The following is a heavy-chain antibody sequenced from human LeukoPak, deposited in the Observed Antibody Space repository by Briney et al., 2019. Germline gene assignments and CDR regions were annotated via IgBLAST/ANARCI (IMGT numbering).Heavy chain of an antibody. V-gene: IGHV3-9*01. CDR3: VKDNPVCES. CDR2: ISSNSENV. Sequence: GGSLRLSCAASGFTFDEFAMHWVRQAPGKGLEWVSGISSNSENVAYADSVKGRFTISRDISKNTLFLEMNGLRVDDTALYYCVKDNPVCESWGQGTLVIVSS. J-gene: IGHJ5*02. CDR1: GFTFDEFA. D-gene: IGHD2-21*01.